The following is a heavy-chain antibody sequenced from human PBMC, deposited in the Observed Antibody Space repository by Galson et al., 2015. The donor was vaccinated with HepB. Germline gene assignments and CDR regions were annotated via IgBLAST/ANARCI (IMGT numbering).Heavy chain of an antibody. V-gene: IGHV3-23*01. Sequence: SLRLSCAASGFTFSSYAMSWVRQAPGKGLEWVSAISGSGGSTYYADSVKGRFTISRDNSKNTLYLQMNSLRAEDAAVYYCAKNQSPKFPKYSSSSVFDYWGQGTLVTVSS. CDR3: AKNQSPKFPKYSSSSVFDY. CDR1: GFTFSSYA. J-gene: IGHJ4*02. CDR2: ISGSGGST. D-gene: IGHD6-6*01.